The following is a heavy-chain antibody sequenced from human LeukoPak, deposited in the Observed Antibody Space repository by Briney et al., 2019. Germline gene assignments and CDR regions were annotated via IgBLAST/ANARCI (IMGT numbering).Heavy chain of an antibody. CDR1: GGTFSSYA. J-gene: IGHJ6*03. D-gene: IGHD6-13*01. V-gene: IGHV1-69*13. Sequence: GASVKVSCKAFGGTFSSYAISWVRQAPGQGLEWMGGIIPIFGTANYAQKFQGRVTITADESTSTAYMELSSLRSEDTAVYYCARRQAAAGTEVDYYYYMDVWGKGTTVTVSS. CDR3: ARRQAAAGTEVDYYYYMDV. CDR2: IIPIFGTA.